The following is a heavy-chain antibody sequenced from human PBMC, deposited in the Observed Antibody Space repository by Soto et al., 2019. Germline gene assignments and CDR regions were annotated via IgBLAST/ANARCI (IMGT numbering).Heavy chain of an antibody. V-gene: IGHV4-28*01. J-gene: IGHJ6*02. Sequence: QVQLQESGPGLVKPSDTLSLTCAVSGYSISSSNWWGWIRQPPGKGLEWIGYIYYSGSTYYNPSLKSRVTMSVDTSKNQFSLKLSSVTAVDTAVYYCASMNGGVSNYGMDVWGQGTTVTVSS. CDR2: IYYSGST. CDR1: GYSISSSNW. CDR3: ASMNGGVSNYGMDV. D-gene: IGHD3-16*01.